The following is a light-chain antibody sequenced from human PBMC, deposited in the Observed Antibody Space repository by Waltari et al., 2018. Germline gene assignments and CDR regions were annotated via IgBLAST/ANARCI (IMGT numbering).Light chain of an antibody. Sequence: QPEQCTRALMKVHTDGSQIRVGGIPDRFSGSSSGAERSLIISSLQSEDEADYYCQTWGSGIQVFGGGTKLTVL. CDR3: QTWGSGIQV. V-gene: IGLV4-69*01. CDR2: VHTDGSQ. J-gene: IGLJ3*02.